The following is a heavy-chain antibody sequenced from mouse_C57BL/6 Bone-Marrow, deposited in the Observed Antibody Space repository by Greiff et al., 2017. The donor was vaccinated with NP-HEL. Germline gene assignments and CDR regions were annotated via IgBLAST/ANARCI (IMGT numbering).Heavy chain of an antibody. CDR1: GYAFSSYW. CDR3: ARKKITTVWGYFDY. V-gene: IGHV1-80*01. D-gene: IGHD1-1*01. J-gene: IGHJ2*01. Sequence: VQLQQSGAELVKPGASVKISCKASGYAFSSYWMNWVKQRPGKGLEWIGQIYPGDGDTNYNGKFKGKATLTADKSSSTAYMQLSSLTSEDSAVYFCARKKITTVWGYFDYWGQGTTLTVSS. CDR2: IYPGDGDT.